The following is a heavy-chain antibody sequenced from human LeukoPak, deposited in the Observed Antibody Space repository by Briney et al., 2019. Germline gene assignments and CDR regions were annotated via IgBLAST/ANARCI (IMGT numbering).Heavy chain of an antibody. CDR3: AIPPGYCGNDCSFDH. CDR1: GYSFSNYC. Sequence: GESLKISCEGSGYSFSNYCIGWVRQMPGKGLEWMGIIYPGDYETRYSPSFQGLVTISVDKSISTAYLQWSSLKASDTAMYYCAIPPGYCGNDCSFDHWGQGTLVTVSS. D-gene: IGHD2-21*02. J-gene: IGHJ4*02. CDR2: IYPGDYET. V-gene: IGHV5-51*01.